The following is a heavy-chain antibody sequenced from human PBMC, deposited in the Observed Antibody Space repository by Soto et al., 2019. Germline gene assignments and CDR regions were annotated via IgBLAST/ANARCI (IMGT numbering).Heavy chain of an antibody. V-gene: IGHV3-30*18. D-gene: IGHD3-10*01. CDR3: AKDGPRSGQFNCLDP. CDR1: GFTFSGHG. CDR2: ISDDGSNK. Sequence: PGGSLRLSCAASGFTFSGHGMHWVRQAPGKGLQWVAVISDDGSNKYYADSVKGRFTISRDNSKSTLYLQMNSLRVDDTAVYYCAKDGPRSGQFNCLDPWGQGTLVTVSS. J-gene: IGHJ5*02.